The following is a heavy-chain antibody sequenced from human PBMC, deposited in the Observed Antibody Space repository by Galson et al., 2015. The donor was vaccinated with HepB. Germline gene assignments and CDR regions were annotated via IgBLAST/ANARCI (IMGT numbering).Heavy chain of an antibody. CDR2: INTNTGNP. Sequence: SVKVSCKASGYTFTSYAMNWVRQAPGQGLEWMGWINTNTGNPTYAQGFTGRFVFSLDTSVSTAYLQICSLKAEDTAVYYCARSPHYYGSGSYPYYFDYWGQGTLVTVSS. CDR3: ARSPHYYGSGSYPYYFDY. V-gene: IGHV7-4-1*01. J-gene: IGHJ4*02. CDR1: GYTFTSYA. D-gene: IGHD3-10*01.